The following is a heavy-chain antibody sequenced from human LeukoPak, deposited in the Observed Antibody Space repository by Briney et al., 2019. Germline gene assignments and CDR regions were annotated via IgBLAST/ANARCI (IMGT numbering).Heavy chain of an antibody. D-gene: IGHD3-9*01. CDR3: ARRTRYFDWLGPDDTDY. CDR1: GVSISSSDYY. V-gene: IGHV4-39*01. CDR2: IYYSGST. Sequence: KSSETLSLTCTVSGVSISSSDYYWGCIRQPPGRGLEWIGTIYYSGSTYYNPSLKSRVTISVDTSKNQFSLKLSSVTAADTAVYYCARRTRYFDWLGPDDTDYWGQGTLVTVSS. J-gene: IGHJ4*02.